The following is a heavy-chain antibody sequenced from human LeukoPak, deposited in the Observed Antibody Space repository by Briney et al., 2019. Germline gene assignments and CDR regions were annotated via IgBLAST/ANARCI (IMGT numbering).Heavy chain of an antibody. CDR1: GFTFSRHG. CDR2: ISRSGSTK. D-gene: IGHD2-15*01. J-gene: IGHJ6*03. Sequence: GGSLRLSCAASGFTFSRHGMHWVRQAPGKGLEWVSSISRSGSTKYYADSVKGRFTISRDNAKNSLFLQMNSLRAEDTAVYYCARVLRYCSGGNCYSGGLGYMDVWGKGTTVTISS. V-gene: IGHV3-48*04. CDR3: ARVLRYCSGGNCYSGGLGYMDV.